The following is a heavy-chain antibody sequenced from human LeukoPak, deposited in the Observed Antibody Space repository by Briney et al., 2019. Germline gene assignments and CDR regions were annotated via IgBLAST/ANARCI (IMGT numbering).Heavy chain of an antibody. CDR3: ARDQTGSLDY. Sequence: RGSLKLSCVASGFTFRSTWMAWVRQAPGKGLEWVANINQDANTKHYVDSVKDRFTISRDNAKNSLYLQMNSLTVDDTAVYYCARDQTGSLDYWGQGGLVAISS. J-gene: IGHJ4*02. CDR2: INQDANTK. D-gene: IGHD1-26*01. V-gene: IGHV3-7*01. CDR1: GFTFRSTW.